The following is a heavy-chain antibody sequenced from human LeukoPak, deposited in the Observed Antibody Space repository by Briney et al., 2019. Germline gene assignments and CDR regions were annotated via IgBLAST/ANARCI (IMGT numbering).Heavy chain of an antibody. Sequence: GGSLRLSCAASGFTFSGSAIHWVRQASGKGLEWVGRIKTKANGYPTAYAASVKGRFTISRDDSRNMAYLQMNSLKTEDTAMYYCTRLININCSGGTCYFDYWGRGTLVTVSS. D-gene: IGHD2-15*01. CDR3: TRLININCSGGTCYFDY. V-gene: IGHV3-73*01. CDR1: GFTFSGSA. J-gene: IGHJ4*02. CDR2: IKTKANGYPT.